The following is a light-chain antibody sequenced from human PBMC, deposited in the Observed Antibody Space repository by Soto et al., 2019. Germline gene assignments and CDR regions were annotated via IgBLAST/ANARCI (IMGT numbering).Light chain of an antibody. CDR1: SSDVGGYNY. Sequence: QSVLTQPASVSGSPGQSITISCTGTSSDVGGYNYVSGYQQQSGKAPKLMIHEVSNRPSGFSNRFSGSKSGNTASLTISGLQAEDEADYYCSSYTSSRAYVFGIGTKVTVL. J-gene: IGLJ1*01. CDR3: SSYTSSRAYV. CDR2: EVS. V-gene: IGLV2-14*01.